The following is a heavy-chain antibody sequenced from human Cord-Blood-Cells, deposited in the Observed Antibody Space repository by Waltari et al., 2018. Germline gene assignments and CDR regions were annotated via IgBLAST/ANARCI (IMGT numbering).Heavy chain of an antibody. V-gene: IGHV4-38-2*02. CDR3: ARERDGYCSSTSCNWFDP. D-gene: IGHD2-2*03. J-gene: IGHJ5*02. Sequence: QVQLQESGPGLVKPSETLSLTCTVSGYSISSGYYWGWIRQPPGKGLEWIGSIYHSGSTHHNPSLNVRVTIPVDTSKNQFSLKLSSVTAADTAVYYCARERDGYCSSTSCNWFDPWGQGTLVTVSS. CDR2: IYHSGST. CDR1: GYSISSGYY.